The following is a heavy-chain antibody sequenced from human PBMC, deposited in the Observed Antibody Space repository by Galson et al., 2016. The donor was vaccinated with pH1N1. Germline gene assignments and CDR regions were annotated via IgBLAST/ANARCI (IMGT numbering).Heavy chain of an antibody. CDR2: ISSSGLSI. D-gene: IGHD5-12*01. V-gene: IGHV3-48*01. J-gene: IGHJ4*02. Sequence: SLRLSCAASGFPFRTYSMNWVRQVPGRGPEWVSYISSSGLSIYYADSVKGRFTISRDNSKNTVYLQMNRLRAEDTAVYYCVRDSEYSAYDSFVWGQGTQVSVSS. CDR3: VRDSEYSAYDSFV. CDR1: GFPFRTYS.